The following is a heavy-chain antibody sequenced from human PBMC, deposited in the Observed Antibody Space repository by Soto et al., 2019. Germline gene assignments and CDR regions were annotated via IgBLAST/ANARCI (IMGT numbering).Heavy chain of an antibody. CDR3: ASIYTYYYDSSGYYYRSHYYYGMDV. J-gene: IGHJ6*02. CDR2: IHYSGST. Sequence: SATQSLTWSVSGGYVSGSGWLPWVRQHPGKALDWIGEIHYSGSTYYNPSLKSRVTISVDTSKNQFSLKLSSVTAADTAVYYCASIYTYYYDSSGYYYRSHYYYGMDVWVQGTTVTVSS. V-gene: IGHV4-4*02. D-gene: IGHD3-22*01. CDR1: GGYVSGSGW.